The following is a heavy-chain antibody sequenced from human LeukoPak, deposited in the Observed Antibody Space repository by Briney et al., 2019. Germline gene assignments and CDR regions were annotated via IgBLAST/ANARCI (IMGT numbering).Heavy chain of an antibody. V-gene: IGHV2-70*01. J-gene: IGHJ3*02. D-gene: IGHD7-27*01. CDR2: IDWDDDK. CDR1: GFSLSTSGMC. CDR3: ARIDWGWRAFDI. Sequence: SGPTLVNPTQTLTLTCTFSGFSLSTSGMCVSWIRQPPGKALEWLALIDWDDDKYYSTSLKTRLTISKDTSKNQVVLTMTNMEPVDTATHYCARIDWGWRAFDIWAKGQWSPSLQ.